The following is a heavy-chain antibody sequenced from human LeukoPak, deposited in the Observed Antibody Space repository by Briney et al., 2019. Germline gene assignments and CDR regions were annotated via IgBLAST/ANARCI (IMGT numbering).Heavy chain of an antibody. CDR2: INHSGST. D-gene: IGHD2-2*02. V-gene: IGHV4-34*01. Sequence: SETLSLACAVYGGSFSGYYWSGIRQPPGKGLEWMGEINHSGSTNYNPSLKSRVTISVDTSKNQFSLKLSSVTAADTAVYYCARGRGYCSSTSCYNYFDYWGQGTLVTVSS. J-gene: IGHJ4*02. CDR3: ARGRGYCSSTSCYNYFDY. CDR1: GGSFSGYY.